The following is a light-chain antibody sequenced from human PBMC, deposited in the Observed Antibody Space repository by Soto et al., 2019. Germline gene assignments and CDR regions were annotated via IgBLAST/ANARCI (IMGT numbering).Light chain of an antibody. CDR3: QQRSDPPPLT. V-gene: IGKV3-11*01. Sequence: EIVLTQSPGTLSLSPGERATLSCRASQSVFGYLAWYQHKPGQAPRLLIYDAYKRATGVPARFSGSGSETDFTLIISSLEPEDFAVYYCQQRSDPPPLTFGGGTKV. CDR2: DAY. CDR1: QSVFGY. J-gene: IGKJ4*01.